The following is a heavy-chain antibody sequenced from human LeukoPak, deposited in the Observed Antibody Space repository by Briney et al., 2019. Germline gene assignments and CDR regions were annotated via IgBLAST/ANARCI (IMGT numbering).Heavy chain of an antibody. Sequence: ASVKVSCKASGYTFTGYYMHWMRLAPGQGLEWMGWINPNNGDTDYAQKFQGRVTMTRDTSISTAYIELRRLGSDDTAVYYCARTAIGRPFDYWGQGTLVTVSS. J-gene: IGHJ4*02. CDR1: GYTFTGYY. D-gene: IGHD1-26*01. V-gene: IGHV1-2*02. CDR3: ARTAIGRPFDY. CDR2: INPNNGDT.